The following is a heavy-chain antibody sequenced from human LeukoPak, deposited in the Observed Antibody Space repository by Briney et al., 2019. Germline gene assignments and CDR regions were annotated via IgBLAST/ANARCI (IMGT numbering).Heavy chain of an antibody. J-gene: IGHJ4*02. Sequence: GGSLRLSCAASGFTFSSYEMNWVRQAPGKGLEWVSYISSSGSTIYYADSVKGRFTISRDNAKNSLYLEMNSLRGEDTAVYYCVRAYDTSGYSDLGYWGQGTLVTVSS. CDR1: GFTFSSYE. CDR2: ISSSGSTI. D-gene: IGHD3-22*01. CDR3: VRAYDTSGYSDLGY. V-gene: IGHV3-48*03.